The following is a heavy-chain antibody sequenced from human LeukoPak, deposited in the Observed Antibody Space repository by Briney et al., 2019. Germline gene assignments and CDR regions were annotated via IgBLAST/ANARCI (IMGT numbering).Heavy chain of an antibody. D-gene: IGHD3-10*02. J-gene: IGHJ4*02. CDR2: INHSGST. CDR3: ARGHYYVTY. Sequence: SETLSLTCTVSGGSISSRSYYWGWIRQPPGKGLEWIGEINHSGSTNYNPSLKSRVTISVDTSKNQFSLKLSSVTAADTAVYYCARGHYYVTYWGQGTLVTVSS. V-gene: IGHV4-39*07. CDR1: GGSISSRSYY.